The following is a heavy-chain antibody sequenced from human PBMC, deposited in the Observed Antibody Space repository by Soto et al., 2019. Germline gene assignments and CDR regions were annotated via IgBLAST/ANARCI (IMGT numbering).Heavy chain of an antibody. D-gene: IGHD3-22*01. CDR2: IIPIFGTA. J-gene: IGHJ4*02. V-gene: IGHV1-69*13. CDR3: ASEVNYYDSSGYLDY. CDR1: GGTFSSYA. Sequence: SVKVSCKASGGTFSSYAISWVRQAPGQGLEWMGGIIPIFGTANYAQKFQGRVTITADESTSTAYMELSSLRSEDTAVYYCASEVNYYDSSGYLDYWGQGTLVTVSS.